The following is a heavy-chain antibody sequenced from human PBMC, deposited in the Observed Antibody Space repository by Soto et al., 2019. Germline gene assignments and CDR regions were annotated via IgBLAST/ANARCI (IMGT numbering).Heavy chain of an antibody. CDR3: AKHPPIQVYRGLETGIFDY. D-gene: IGHD3-3*01. CDR1: GFTFSSYA. Sequence: EVQLLESGGGLVQPGGSLRLSCTVSGFTFSSYAMSWVRQAPGKGLEWVSAISASGGSIYYADSVKGRFTISRDNSKNTLYMQMNSLRDEETAVDYCAKHPPIQVYRGLETGIFDYWGQGTLVTVSA. V-gene: IGHV3-23*01. J-gene: IGHJ4*02. CDR2: ISASGGSI.